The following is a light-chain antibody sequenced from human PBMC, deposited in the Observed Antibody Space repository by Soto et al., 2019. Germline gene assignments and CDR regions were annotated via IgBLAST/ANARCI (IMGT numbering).Light chain of an antibody. CDR2: YDD. V-gene: IGLV1-36*01. J-gene: IGLJ1*01. Sequence: QSVLTQPPSVSEAPRQRVTISCSGSSSNIGNNAVNWYQQLPGKAPKLLIYYDDLLPSGVSDRFSGSKSGTSASLAISGLQSEDEADDYCAACDDSLNGYVFGTGTKVTV. CDR3: AACDDSLNGYV. CDR1: SSNIGNNA.